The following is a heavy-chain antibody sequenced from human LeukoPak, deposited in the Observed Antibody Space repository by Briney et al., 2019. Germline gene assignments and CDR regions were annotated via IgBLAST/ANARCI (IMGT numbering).Heavy chain of an antibody. Sequence: PSETLSLTCTVSGGSISSSSYYWGWIRRPPGKGLEWIGSIYYSGSTYYNPSLKSRVTISVDTSKNQFSLKLSSVTAADTAVYYCARIVVVTSKEFDYWGQGTLVTVSS. CDR2: IYYSGST. CDR1: GGSISSSSYY. J-gene: IGHJ4*02. CDR3: ARIVVVTSKEFDY. V-gene: IGHV4-39*07. D-gene: IGHD3-22*01.